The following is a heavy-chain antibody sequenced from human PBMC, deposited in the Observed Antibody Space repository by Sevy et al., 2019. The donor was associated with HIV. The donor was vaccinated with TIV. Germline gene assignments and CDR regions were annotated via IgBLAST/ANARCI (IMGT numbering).Heavy chain of an antibody. CDR2: ISYDGSNK. D-gene: IGHD3-16*02. CDR3: ARASHMITFGGVIVIDGIDY. Sequence: GGSLSLSCAASGLTFSNYAIHWVRQAPGKGLEWVAVISYDGSNKDYADSVKGRFAISRDNSKNTLYLQMNSLRVEDTAVYYCARASHMITFGGVIVIDGIDYWGQGTLVTVSS. J-gene: IGHJ4*02. V-gene: IGHV3-30*09. CDR1: GLTFSNYA.